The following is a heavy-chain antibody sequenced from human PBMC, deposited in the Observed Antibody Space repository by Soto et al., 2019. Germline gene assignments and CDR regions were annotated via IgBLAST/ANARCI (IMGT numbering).Heavy chain of an antibody. CDR1: GGTFSRYA. CDR3: ARGDYDILTGLPPPNYYYGMDV. V-gene: IGHV1-69*13. D-gene: IGHD3-9*01. J-gene: IGHJ6*02. CDR2: IIPILGTA. Sequence: SVKVSFKACGGTFSRYAISWLRQAPGQGLEWMGGIIPILGTANYAQKFQGRVTITADESTSTAYMELSSLRSEDTAVYYCARGDYDILTGLPPPNYYYGMDVWGQGTTVTVSS.